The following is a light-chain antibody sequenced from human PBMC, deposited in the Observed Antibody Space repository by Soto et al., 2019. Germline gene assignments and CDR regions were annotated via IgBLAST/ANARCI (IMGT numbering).Light chain of an antibody. CDR1: SSNIGAGYD. CDR2: GNS. V-gene: IGLV1-40*01. J-gene: IGLJ2*01. Sequence: SVLTQPPSVSGAPGQRVTISCTGSSSNIGAGYDVHWYQQLPGTAPKLLIYGNSNRPSGVPDRFSGSKSGTSASLAITGLQAEYEADYYCQSYDSSLSGSVVFGGGTELTVL. CDR3: QSYDSSLSGSVV.